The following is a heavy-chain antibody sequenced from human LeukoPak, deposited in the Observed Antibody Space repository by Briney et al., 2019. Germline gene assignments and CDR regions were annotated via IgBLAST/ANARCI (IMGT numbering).Heavy chain of an antibody. CDR1: GFTFSSYG. CDR3: ARAFDYSSGWSAFDY. Sequence: GGSLRLSCAASGFTFSSYGMSWVRQAPGKGLVWVSRINSDGSSTSYADSVKGRFTISRDNAKNTLYLQMNSLRAEDTAVYYCARAFDYSSGWSAFDYWGQGTLVTVSS. J-gene: IGHJ4*02. D-gene: IGHD6-19*01. CDR2: INSDGSST. V-gene: IGHV3-74*01.